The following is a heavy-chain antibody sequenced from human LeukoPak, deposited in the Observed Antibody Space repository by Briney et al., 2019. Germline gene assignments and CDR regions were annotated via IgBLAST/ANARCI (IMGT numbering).Heavy chain of an antibody. V-gene: IGHV4-34*01. CDR2: INHSGST. J-gene: IGHJ4*02. Sequence: SETLSLTCAVYGGSFSAYYWSWIRQPPGKGLEWIGEINHSGSTNYNPSLKSRVTISVDTSKNQFSLKLSSVTAADTAVYYCARGQLATVAHFDYWGQGTLVTVSS. CDR1: GGSFSAYY. D-gene: IGHD4-23*01. CDR3: ARGQLATVAHFDY.